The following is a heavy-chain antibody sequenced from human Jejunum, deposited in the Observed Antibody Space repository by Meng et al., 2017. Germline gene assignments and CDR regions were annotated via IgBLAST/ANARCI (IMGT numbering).Heavy chain of an antibody. D-gene: IGHD6-13*01. CDR1: GDSISSHY. CDR3: ARGKQQLVRGHFDY. J-gene: IGHJ4*02. CDR2: IYYSGST. Sequence: SETLSLTCTVPGDSISSHYWSWSRQPPGKGLEWIGYIYYSGSTNYNPSLKSRVTISVDTSKNQCSLKLSSVTAADTAVYYCARGKQQLVRGHFDYWGQGTLVTVSS. V-gene: IGHV4-59*11.